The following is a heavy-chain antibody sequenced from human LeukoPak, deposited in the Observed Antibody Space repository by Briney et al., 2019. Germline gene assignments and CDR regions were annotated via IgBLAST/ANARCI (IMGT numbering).Heavy chain of an antibody. CDR3: ATFSGSYYYFDY. D-gene: IGHD1-26*01. J-gene: IGHJ4*02. Sequence: GESLKISCKGSGYSFTSYWNDWIRQIPGQGLGRMGIIYPGDSDTRYSPSFQGQVTISADKSISTAYLQWSSLKASDTAIYYCATFSGSYYYFDYWGQGTLVTVSS. V-gene: IGHV5-51*01. CDR1: GYSFTSYW. CDR2: IYPGDSDT.